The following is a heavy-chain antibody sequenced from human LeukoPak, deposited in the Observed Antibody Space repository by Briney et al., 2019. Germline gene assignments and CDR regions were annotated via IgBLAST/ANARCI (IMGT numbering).Heavy chain of an antibody. D-gene: IGHD3-9*01. CDR1: GYTFTSYG. V-gene: IGHV1-18*01. CDR3: ARASYDILTGYKTDDY. J-gene: IGHJ4*01. CDR2: ISAYNGNT. Sequence: ASVKVSCKASGYTFTSYGISWVRQAPGQGLEWMGWISAYNGNTNYAQKLQGRVTMTTDTSTSTAYMELRSLRSDDTAVYYCARASYDILTGYKTDDYWGQEPWSPSPQ.